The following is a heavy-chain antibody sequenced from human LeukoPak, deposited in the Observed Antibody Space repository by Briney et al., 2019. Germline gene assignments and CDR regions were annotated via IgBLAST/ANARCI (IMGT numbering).Heavy chain of an antibody. Sequence: RSETLSLTCTVSGGSLSSHFWSWIRQPPGKGLELIGHIYYTGTTYYNPSLNSRVTISLDTSRNQFSLRLTSVTAADTAVYYCARFSSDCSTASCYLTYWGQGTLVTVSS. J-gene: IGHJ4*02. V-gene: IGHV4-59*11. CDR1: GGSLSSHF. CDR3: ARFSSDCSTASCYLTY. D-gene: IGHD2-2*01. CDR2: IYYTGTT.